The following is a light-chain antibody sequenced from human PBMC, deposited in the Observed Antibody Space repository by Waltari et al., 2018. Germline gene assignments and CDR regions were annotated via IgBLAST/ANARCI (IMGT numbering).Light chain of an antibody. Sequence: IQLTQSPSSLSASVGDRVTITCRASRNIAIWLAWYQQKSGKAPKLLISTASSLQSGVPLRFSGSGSGTDFTLTISNLQPEDFATYYCQHSDGFPWAFGQGTRVELK. V-gene: IGKV1-12*01. CDR2: TAS. J-gene: IGKJ1*01. CDR3: QHSDGFPWA. CDR1: RNIAIW.